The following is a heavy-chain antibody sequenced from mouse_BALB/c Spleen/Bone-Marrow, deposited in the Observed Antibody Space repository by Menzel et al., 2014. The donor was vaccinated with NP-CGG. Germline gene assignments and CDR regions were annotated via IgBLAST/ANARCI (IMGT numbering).Heavy chain of an antibody. Sequence: DVHLVESGGGLVQPGGSLKLSCAASEFTFSSYGMSWVRQTPDKRLELVATINSNGGSTYYPDSVKGRFTISRDNAKNTLYLQMSSLKSEDTAMYYCARVWYFDYWGQGTSLTVSS. CDR2: INSNGGST. CDR3: ARVWYFDY. J-gene: IGHJ2*03. CDR1: EFTFSSYG. V-gene: IGHV5-6-3*01.